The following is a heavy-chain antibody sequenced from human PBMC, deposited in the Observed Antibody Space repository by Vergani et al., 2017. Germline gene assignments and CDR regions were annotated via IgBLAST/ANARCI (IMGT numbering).Heavy chain of an antibody. V-gene: IGHV3-21*01. D-gene: IGHD3-3*01. Sequence: EVQLVESGGGLVKPGGSLRLSCAASGFTFSSYSMNWVRQAPGKGLEWVSSISSSSSYIYYADSVKGRFTISRDNAKNSLYLQMNSLRAEDTAVYYCARDRGSPITIFGVVPVTMGGMDVWGQGTTVTVSS. CDR3: ARDRGSPITIFGVVPVTMGGMDV. J-gene: IGHJ6*02. CDR1: GFTFSSYS. CDR2: ISSSSSYI.